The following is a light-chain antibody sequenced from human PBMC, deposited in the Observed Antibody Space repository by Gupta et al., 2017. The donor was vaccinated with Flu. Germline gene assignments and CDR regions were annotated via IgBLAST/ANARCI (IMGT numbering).Light chain of an antibody. CDR2: EDK. V-gene: IGLV6-57*01. Sequence: NFILTQPHAVSEPPGKTVDLSSPHISGTIASYLVQWYQHRPGTSPTIVIYEDKHRPSGVPDRSSGSIDRFSNSASLTISGLKSEDEADYYCQSYDGSNHWVFGGGTKLTVL. CDR3: QSYDGSNHWV. CDR1: SGTIASYL. J-gene: IGLJ3*02.